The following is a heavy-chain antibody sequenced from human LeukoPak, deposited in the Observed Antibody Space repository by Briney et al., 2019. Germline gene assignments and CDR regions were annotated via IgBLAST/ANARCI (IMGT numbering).Heavy chain of an antibody. J-gene: IGHJ4*02. CDR3: AREEAVAGLD. CDR1: GFNFNDFG. Sequence: PGGSLRLSCAASGFNFNDFGMNWVRQAPGKGLEWVSFISSASSYIYYADSVKGRFTISRDNAKNSLFLQMNTLRAEDTAMYYCAREEAVAGLDWGQGTLVTVSS. CDR2: ISSASSYI. V-gene: IGHV3-21*01. D-gene: IGHD6-19*01.